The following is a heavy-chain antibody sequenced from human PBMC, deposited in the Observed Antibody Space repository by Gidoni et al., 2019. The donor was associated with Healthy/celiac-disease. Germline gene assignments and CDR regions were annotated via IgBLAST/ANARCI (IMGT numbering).Heavy chain of an antibody. CDR1: GFTFSSYG. CDR3: ARESGPEYCSGGSCTLDYYYGMDV. CDR2: IWYDGSNK. D-gene: IGHD2-15*01. Sequence: QVQLVESGGGVVQPGRSLRLSCAASGFTFSSYGLHWLRQAPGKGLECVAVIWYDGSNKYDADSVKGRFTISRDNSKNTLYLQMNSLRAEDTAVYYCARESGPEYCSGGSCTLDYYYGMDVWGQGTTVTVSS. J-gene: IGHJ6*02. V-gene: IGHV3-33*01.